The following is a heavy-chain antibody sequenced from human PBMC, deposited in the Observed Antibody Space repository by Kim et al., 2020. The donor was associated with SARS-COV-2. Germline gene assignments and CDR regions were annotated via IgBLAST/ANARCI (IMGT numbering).Heavy chain of an antibody. Sequence: GGSLRLSCAASGFTFSDYATTWVRQAPGKGLEWVSAISGGGGSTYFADSVKGRFSISRDNSKDMMYLQMNGLRAEDTAVYYCAKINLEQWLERGYYFDY. CDR3: AKINLEQWLERGYYFDY. CDR2: ISGGGGST. CDR1: GFTFSDYA. J-gene: IGHJ4*01. D-gene: IGHD6-19*01. V-gene: IGHV3-23*01.